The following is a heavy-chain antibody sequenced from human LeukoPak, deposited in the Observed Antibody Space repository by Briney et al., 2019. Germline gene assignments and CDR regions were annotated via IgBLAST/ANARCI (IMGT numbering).Heavy chain of an antibody. J-gene: IGHJ4*02. CDR3: ARDWDSSGYGY. V-gene: IGHV4-39*07. Sequence: PSETLSLTCTVSGGPISSSSYYWGWIRQPPGKGLEWIGNIYYSGSMYWNLSLKSRATISVDTSKNQFSLKLSSVTAADTAVYYCARDWDSSGYGYWGQGTLVTVSS. CDR1: GGPISSSSYY. D-gene: IGHD3-22*01. CDR2: IYYSGSM.